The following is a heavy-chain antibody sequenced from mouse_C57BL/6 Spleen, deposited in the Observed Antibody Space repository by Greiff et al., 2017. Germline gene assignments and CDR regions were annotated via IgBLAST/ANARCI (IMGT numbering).Heavy chain of an antibody. Sequence: EVHLVESGEGLVKPGGSLKLSCAASGFTFSSYAMSWVRQTPEKRLEWVAYISSGGDYIYYADTVKGRFTISRDNARNTLYLQMSSLKSEDTAMYYCTREGYGSSAFDYWGQGTTLTVSS. J-gene: IGHJ2*01. D-gene: IGHD1-1*01. CDR3: TREGYGSSAFDY. CDR1: GFTFSSYA. V-gene: IGHV5-9-1*02. CDR2: ISSGGDYI.